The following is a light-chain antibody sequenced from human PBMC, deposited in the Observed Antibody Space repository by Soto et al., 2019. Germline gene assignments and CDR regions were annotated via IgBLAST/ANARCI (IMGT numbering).Light chain of an antibody. Sequence: ETVLTQSPATLSLSPGERATLSCRASQTVNNYLAWYQQRPGQAPRLLIYDASNRAPGVPARFSGSGSGTDFTLTISSLEPEDFALYYCQQRGNWPLTFGGGTKVEIK. CDR2: DAS. CDR1: QTVNNY. J-gene: IGKJ4*01. V-gene: IGKV3-11*01. CDR3: QQRGNWPLT.